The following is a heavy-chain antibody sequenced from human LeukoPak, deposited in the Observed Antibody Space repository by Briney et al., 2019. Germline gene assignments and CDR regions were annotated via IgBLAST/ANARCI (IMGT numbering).Heavy chain of an antibody. D-gene: IGHD3-16*02. CDR2: ISAYNGNT. V-gene: IGHV1-18*04. CDR3: ATHLGELSQ. CDR1: GYIFTNYW. Sequence: GESLKISCKGSGYIFTNYWIGWVRQAPGQGLEWMGWISAYNGNTNYAQKLQGRVTMTTDTSTSTAYMELRSLRSDDTAVYYCATHLGELSQWGQGTLVTVSS. J-gene: IGHJ4*02.